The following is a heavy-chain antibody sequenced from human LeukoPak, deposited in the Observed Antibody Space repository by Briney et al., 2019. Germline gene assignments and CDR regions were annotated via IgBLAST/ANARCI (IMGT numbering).Heavy chain of an antibody. CDR2: IYYSGST. Sequence: SQTLSLTCTVSGGSISSGDYYWRWLRQPPGTGLEWVGYIYYSGSTYYNPSLKSRVTISVDTSKNQFSLKLSSVTAADTAVYYCARSWTPVVITTFGYWFDPWGQGTLVTVSS. CDR1: GGSISSGDYY. V-gene: IGHV4-30-4*01. J-gene: IGHJ5*02. D-gene: IGHD3-22*01. CDR3: ARSWTPVVITTFGYWFDP.